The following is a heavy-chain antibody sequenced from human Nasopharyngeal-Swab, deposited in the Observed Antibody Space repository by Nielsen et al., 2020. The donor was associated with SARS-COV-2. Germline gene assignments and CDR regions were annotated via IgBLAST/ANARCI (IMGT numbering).Heavy chain of an antibody. D-gene: IGHD3-10*01. Sequence: GESLKISCKGSGYSFTSYWISWVRQMPGKGLEWMGRIDPSDSYTNYSPSFQGHVTISADKSISTAYLQWSSLKASGTAMYYCARHVRSYYYGSGNWFDPWGQGTLVTVSS. CDR2: IDPSDSYT. CDR1: GYSFTSYW. V-gene: IGHV5-10-1*01. J-gene: IGHJ5*02. CDR3: ARHVRSYYYGSGNWFDP.